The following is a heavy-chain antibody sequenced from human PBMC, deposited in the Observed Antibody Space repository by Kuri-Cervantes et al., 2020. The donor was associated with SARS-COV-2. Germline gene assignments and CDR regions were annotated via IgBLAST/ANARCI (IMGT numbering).Heavy chain of an antibody. CDR3: ARYCTSISSESAIDF. CDR2: VRQDGRDK. J-gene: IGHJ4*02. D-gene: IGHD2-2*01. V-gene: IGHV3-7*03. CDR1: GFTFSSYW. Sequence: GESLKISCAASGFTFSSYWMTWVRQAPGKGLDWVANVRQDGRDKYYGDSVKGRFTISRDNTKNSLYLQMDSLTAEDTAVYYCARYCTSISSESAIDFWGQGTLVTVSS.